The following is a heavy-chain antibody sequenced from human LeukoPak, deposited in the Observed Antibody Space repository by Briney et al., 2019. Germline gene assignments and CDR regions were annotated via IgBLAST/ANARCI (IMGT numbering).Heavy chain of an antibody. D-gene: IGHD6-6*01. Sequence: SETLSLTCSVSGGSITPYYWSWIRQTPGKGLEWIASIYYTGTPTYNPSLKSRVTISVDAFKNHFSLKLTSVTPADAAIYYCARETRTSWSFDIWGQGTMVTVSS. J-gene: IGHJ3*02. CDR1: GGSITPYY. V-gene: IGHV4-59*01. CDR3: ARETRTSWSFDI. CDR2: IYYTGTP.